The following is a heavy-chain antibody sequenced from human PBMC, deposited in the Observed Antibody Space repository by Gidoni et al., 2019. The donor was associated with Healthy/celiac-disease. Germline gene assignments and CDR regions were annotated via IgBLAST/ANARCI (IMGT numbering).Heavy chain of an antibody. V-gene: IGHV4-59*01. J-gene: IGHJ4*02. CDR1: GGSISSYY. CDR2: IYYSGST. CDR3: AREGRDDSFDY. Sequence: QVQLQESGPGLVKPSETLSLTCTVSGGSISSYYWSWIRQPPGKGLEWIGYIYYSGSTNYNPSLKSRVTISVDTSKNQFSLKLSSVTAADTAVYYCAREGRDDSFDYWGQGTLVTVSS.